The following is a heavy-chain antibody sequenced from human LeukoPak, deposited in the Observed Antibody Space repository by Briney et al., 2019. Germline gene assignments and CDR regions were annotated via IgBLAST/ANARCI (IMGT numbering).Heavy chain of an antibody. J-gene: IGHJ4*02. V-gene: IGHV4-39*07. Sequence: SETLSLTCTVSGGSISSSSYYWGWIRQPPGKGLEWIGSIYYSGSTYYNPSLKSRVTISVDTSKNQFSLRLNSVTAADTAVYFCARGPVVTALGYFDYWGQGTLVTVSS. CDR1: GGSISSSSYY. CDR3: ARGPVVTALGYFDY. CDR2: IYYSGST. D-gene: IGHD2-21*02.